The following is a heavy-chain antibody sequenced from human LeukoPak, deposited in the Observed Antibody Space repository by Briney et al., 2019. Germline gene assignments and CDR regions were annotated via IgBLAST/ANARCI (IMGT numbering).Heavy chain of an antibody. CDR3: ARVFTMIADY. V-gene: IGHV3-30-3*01. D-gene: IGHD3-22*01. Sequence: PGGSLRLSCAASGLTFSSYAMHWVRQAPGKGLEWVAVISYDGSNKYYADSVKGRFTISRDNSKNTLYLQMNSLRAEDTAVYYCARVFTMIADYWGQGTLVTVSS. CDR2: ISYDGSNK. CDR1: GLTFSSYA. J-gene: IGHJ4*02.